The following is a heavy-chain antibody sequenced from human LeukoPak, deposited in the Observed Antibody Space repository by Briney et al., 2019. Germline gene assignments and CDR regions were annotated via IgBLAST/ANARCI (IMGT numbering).Heavy chain of an antibody. J-gene: IGHJ4*02. Sequence: SETLSLTCTVSGGSISSYYWSWIRQPPGKGLEWIGYIYYSGSTNYNPSLKSRVTISVDTSKNQFSLKLSSVTAADTAVYYCARVVTGDFWSGYLNGGYFDYWGQGTLVTVSS. CDR2: IYYSGST. CDR3: ARVVTGDFWSGYLNGGYFDY. V-gene: IGHV4-59*01. CDR1: GGSISSYY. D-gene: IGHD3-3*01.